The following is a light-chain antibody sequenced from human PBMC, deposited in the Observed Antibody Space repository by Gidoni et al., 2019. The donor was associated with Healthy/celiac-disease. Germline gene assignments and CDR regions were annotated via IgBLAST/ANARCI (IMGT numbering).Light chain of an antibody. J-gene: IGKJ4*01. Sequence: EIVLTQAPGTLSLSPGERATLSCRASQSVSSSYLAWYQQKPGQAPRLLIYGASSRATGIPDRFSGRGSGTDFTLTLCRLEPEDFAVYYCQQYGSLLTFGGGTKVEIK. CDR2: GAS. CDR3: QQYGSLLT. V-gene: IGKV3-20*01. CDR1: QSVSSSY.